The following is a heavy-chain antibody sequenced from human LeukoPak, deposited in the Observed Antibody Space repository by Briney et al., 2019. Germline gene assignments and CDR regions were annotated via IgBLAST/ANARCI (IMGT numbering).Heavy chain of an antibody. CDR2: INDVSSDI. CDR3: ARDTYQPRLIDC. D-gene: IGHD2-2*01. Sequence: GGSLRLSCAASEFTFSLYAMNWFRQAPGKGLEWVSYINDVSSDIHYADSVKGRFTISRDNAKNTLYLQMNSLRAEDTAVYYCARDTYQPRLIDCWGQGTLVTVSS. V-gene: IGHV3-21*05. J-gene: IGHJ4*02. CDR1: EFTFSLYA.